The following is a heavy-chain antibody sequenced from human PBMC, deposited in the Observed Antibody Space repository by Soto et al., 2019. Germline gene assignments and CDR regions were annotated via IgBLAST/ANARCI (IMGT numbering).Heavy chain of an antibody. CDR2: IIPLHNTS. V-gene: IGHV1-69*08. Sequence: ASVKVSCKVSGGAFTNYSLNWVRHAPGQGLEWLGGIIPLHNTSNYSLKLLGRGSVTADISSNTVYMHLSGLTSDDTDTYYCAIWSNWNPLYYRGMDVWGQGTTVTVSS. CDR1: GGAFTNYS. D-gene: IGHD1-20*01. CDR3: AIWSNWNPLYYRGMDV. J-gene: IGHJ6*02.